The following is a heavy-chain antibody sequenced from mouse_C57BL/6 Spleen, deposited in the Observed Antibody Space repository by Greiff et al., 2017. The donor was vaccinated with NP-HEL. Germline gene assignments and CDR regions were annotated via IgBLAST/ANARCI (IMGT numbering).Heavy chain of an antibody. CDR1: GYTFTSYW. J-gene: IGHJ3*01. CDR3: ARGATVPAWFAY. D-gene: IGHD1-1*01. Sequence: QVQLQQPGAELVKPGASVKMSCKASGYTFTSYWITWVKQRPGQGLEWIGDIYPGSGSTNYNEKFKSKATLTVDTSSSTAYMQLSSLTSEDSAVYYGARGATVPAWFAYWGQGTLVTVSA. V-gene: IGHV1-55*01. CDR2: IYPGSGST.